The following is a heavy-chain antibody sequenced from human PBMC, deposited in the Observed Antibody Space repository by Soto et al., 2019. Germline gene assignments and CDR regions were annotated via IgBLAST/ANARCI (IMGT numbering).Heavy chain of an antibody. CDR2: ISAYNGNT. CDR3: ARMTYYDFRSGYYGSYYMDV. D-gene: IGHD3-3*01. V-gene: IGHV1-18*01. J-gene: IGHJ6*03. CDR1: GYTFTSYG. Sequence: QVQLVQSGAEEKKPGASVKVSCKASGYTFTSYGISWVRQAPGQGLEWMGWISAYNGNTNYAQKLQGRVTMTTDTSTSTAYMELRSLRSDDTAVYYCARMTYYDFRSGYYGSYYMDVWGKGTTVTVSS.